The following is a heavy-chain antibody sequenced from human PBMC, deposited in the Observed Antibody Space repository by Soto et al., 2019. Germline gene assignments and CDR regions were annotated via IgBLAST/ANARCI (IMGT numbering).Heavy chain of an antibody. Sequence: QVQLVQSGAEVKKPGASVKVSCKASGYTFTSYGISWVRQAPGQGLEWMGWISAYNGNTNYAQKLQGRVTMTTDTSTNTAYMELRSLRSDHTAVYYCALARDISTGYPPQCHYWGQGVLVTVSS. CDR2: ISAYNGNT. CDR1: GYTFTSYG. V-gene: IGHV1-18*01. D-gene: IGHD3-9*01. CDR3: ALARDISTGYPPQCHY. J-gene: IGHJ4*02.